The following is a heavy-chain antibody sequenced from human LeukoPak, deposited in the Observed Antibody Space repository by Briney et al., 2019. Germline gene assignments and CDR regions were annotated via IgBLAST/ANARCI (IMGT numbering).Heavy chain of an antibody. CDR2: ISSSGSTI. Sequence: GGSLRLSCAASGFTFSSYEMNWVRQAPGKGLEWVSYISSSGSTIYYADSVKGRFTISRDNAKNSLYLQMNSLRAEDTAVYYCARVDPMTPGYWGQGTLVTVSS. V-gene: IGHV3-48*03. CDR3: ARVDPMTPGY. J-gene: IGHJ4*02. D-gene: IGHD3/OR15-3a*01. CDR1: GFTFSSYE.